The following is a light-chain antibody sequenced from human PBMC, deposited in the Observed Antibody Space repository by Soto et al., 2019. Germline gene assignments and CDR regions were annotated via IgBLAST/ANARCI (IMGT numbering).Light chain of an antibody. V-gene: IGKV1-33*01. J-gene: IGKJ4*01. CDR2: EAS. Sequence: DIQMTQSPSSLSASVGDRVTITCQASQDITNDLNWYQQKPGKAPKVLIYEASNLKTGVPSRFSGSGSGTDFTFTISSLQPEDIATYFCQQYDNVPLTFGGGTNVEIK. CDR1: QDITND. CDR3: QQYDNVPLT.